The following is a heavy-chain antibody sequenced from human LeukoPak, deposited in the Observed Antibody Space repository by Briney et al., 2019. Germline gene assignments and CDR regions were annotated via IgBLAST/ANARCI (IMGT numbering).Heavy chain of an antibody. V-gene: IGHV3-53*04. J-gene: IGHJ4*02. CDR3: ARGPYDY. CDR1: NFVFSDYY. CDR2: IYSGGST. Sequence: TGGSLRLSCAASNFVFSDYYMSWVRQAPGKGLEWVSVIYSGGSTYYADSVKGRFTISRHNSKNTLYLQMNSLRAEDTAVYYCARGPYDYWGQGTLVTVSS.